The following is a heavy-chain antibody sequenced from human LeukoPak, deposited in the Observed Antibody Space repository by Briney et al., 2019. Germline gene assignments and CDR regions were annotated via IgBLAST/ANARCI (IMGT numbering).Heavy chain of an antibody. Sequence: ASVKVSSTASGGTFTTYAISWVRQAPGQGLEWMGGIIPIFGTANYAQKFQGRVTITADESTSTAYMELSSLRSEDTAVYYCARDRQPWGRDGYKTGVDYWGQGTVVIVSS. D-gene: IGHD5-24*01. CDR3: ARDRQPWGRDGYKTGVDY. CDR2: IIPIFGTA. V-gene: IGHV1-69*01. J-gene: IGHJ4*02. CDR1: GGTFTTYA.